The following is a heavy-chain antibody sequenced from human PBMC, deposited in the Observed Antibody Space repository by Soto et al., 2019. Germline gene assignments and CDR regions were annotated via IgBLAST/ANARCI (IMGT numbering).Heavy chain of an antibody. CDR1: GHTFTVYY. J-gene: IGHJ6*03. CDR2: IKPNSGGT. CDR3: ARDRSITGTIVYYYMDV. V-gene: IGHV1-2*04. Sequence: ASVKVSCKASGHTFTVYYMHWVRQTPGQGLGWMGWIKPNSGGTNYAQKFQGWVTMTRDTSISTAYMELSRLISDDTAVYYCARDRSITGTIVYYYMDVWGKGTTVTVSS. D-gene: IGHD1-7*01.